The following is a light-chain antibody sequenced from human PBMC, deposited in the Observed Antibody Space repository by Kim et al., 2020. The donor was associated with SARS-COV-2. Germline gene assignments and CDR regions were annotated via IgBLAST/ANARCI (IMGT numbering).Light chain of an antibody. CDR1: NTDVGNQG. Sequence: RQTLTHPCTGNNTDVGNQGAAWLQQHRGHPPKLLSYRNNSRPSGISERLSASRSGSTASLTITGLQPEDEADYYCSAWDTSLSAWLFGGGTQLTVL. V-gene: IGLV10-54*01. CDR2: RNN. J-gene: IGLJ3*02. CDR3: SAWDTSLSAWL.